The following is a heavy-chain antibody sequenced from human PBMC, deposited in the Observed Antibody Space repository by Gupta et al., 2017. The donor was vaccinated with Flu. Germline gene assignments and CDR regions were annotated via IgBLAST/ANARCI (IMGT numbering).Heavy chain of an antibody. CDR3: ARDAVYNTVWGGFDY. Sequence: EVQLLESGGALVQPGGSQRLSCLASGFTFSKFSMHWVRQAPGKGLEWLSVIGDTGITTFYTNSVNGRFSISRDNSKNTLYLHMTNLRAEDSAVYYCARDAVYNTVWGGFDYWGQGTLVTVSS. D-gene: IGHD7-27*01. J-gene: IGHJ4*02. CDR1: GFTFSKFS. V-gene: IGHV3-23*01. CDR2: IGDTGITT.